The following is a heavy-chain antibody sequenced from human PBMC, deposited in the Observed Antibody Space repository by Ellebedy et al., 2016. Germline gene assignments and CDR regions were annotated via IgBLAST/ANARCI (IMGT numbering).Heavy chain of an antibody. J-gene: IGHJ6*02. Sequence: GSLRLXCTVSGDSITSTSYYWGWIRQPPGERLEWIGTIYSSGSTYYNPSLNSRVTISLDTSKNQFSLELSSVTAADTAVYYCARGWRGVREGSIYYYYGIDLWGQGTTVTVSS. CDR1: GDSITSTSYY. CDR2: IYSSGST. V-gene: IGHV4-39*07. D-gene: IGHD3-10*01. CDR3: ARGWRGVREGSIYYYYGIDL.